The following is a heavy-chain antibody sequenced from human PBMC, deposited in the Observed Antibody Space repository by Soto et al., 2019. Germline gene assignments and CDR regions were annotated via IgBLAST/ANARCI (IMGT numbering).Heavy chain of an antibody. J-gene: IGHJ4*02. CDR3: ARDTSEGRSDTAMVMDY. Sequence: QVQLVQSGAEVKKPGSSVKVSCKASGGTFSSYAISWVRQAPGQGLEWMGGIIPIFGTANHAQKFQGRVTITADESTSTAYMELSSLRSEDTAVYYCARDTSEGRSDTAMVMDYWGQGTLVTVSS. V-gene: IGHV1-69*01. D-gene: IGHD5-18*01. CDR2: IIPIFGTA. CDR1: GGTFSSYA.